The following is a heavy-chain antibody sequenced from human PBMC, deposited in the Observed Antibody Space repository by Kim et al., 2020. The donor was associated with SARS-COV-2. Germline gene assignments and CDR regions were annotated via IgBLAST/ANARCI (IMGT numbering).Heavy chain of an antibody. J-gene: IGHJ5*02. CDR3: ARDRRAAAGTEWHNWFDP. V-gene: IGHV4-31*02. Sequence: KSRVNISVDTSKNQFSLKLSSVTAADTAVYYCARDRRAAAGTEWHNWFDPWGQGTLVTVSS. D-gene: IGHD6-13*01.